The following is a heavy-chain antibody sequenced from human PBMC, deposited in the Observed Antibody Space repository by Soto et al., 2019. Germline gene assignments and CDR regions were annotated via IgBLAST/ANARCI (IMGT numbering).Heavy chain of an antibody. V-gene: IGHV3-21*01. D-gene: IGHD6-13*01. Sequence: GGSLRLSCAASGFTFSSYSMNWVRQAPGKGLEWVSSISSSSSYIYYADSVKGRFTISRDNAKNSLYLQMNSLRAEDTAVYYCARDSIAAAGAFDYWGQGTLVTVSS. CDR1: GFTFSSYS. CDR3: ARDSIAAAGAFDY. CDR2: ISSSSSYI. J-gene: IGHJ4*02.